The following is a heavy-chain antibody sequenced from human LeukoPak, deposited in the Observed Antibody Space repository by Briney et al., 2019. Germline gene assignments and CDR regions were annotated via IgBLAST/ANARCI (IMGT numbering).Heavy chain of an antibody. Sequence: SETLSLTCTVSGGSISSGGYYWSWIRQHPGKGLEWIGYIYYSGSTYYNPSLKSRVTISVDTSKNQFSLKLISVTAADTAVYYCARDRVHYYGSSWFDPWGQGTLVTVSS. D-gene: IGHD3-10*01. J-gene: IGHJ5*02. CDR1: GGSISSGGYY. V-gene: IGHV4-31*03. CDR2: IYYSGST. CDR3: ARDRVHYYGSSWFDP.